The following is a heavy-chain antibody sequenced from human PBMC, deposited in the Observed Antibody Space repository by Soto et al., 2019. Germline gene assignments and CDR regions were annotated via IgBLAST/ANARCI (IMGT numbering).Heavy chain of an antibody. CDR1: GFTFSDYY. J-gene: IGHJ4*02. CDR3: ARDLPRYYDSSGFLFDY. Sequence: GGSLRLSCAASGFTFSDYYMSWIRQAPGKGLEWVSYISSSSSYTNYADSVKGRFTISRDNAKNSLYLQMNSLRAEDTAVHYCARDLPRYYDSSGFLFDYWGQGTLVTVSS. D-gene: IGHD3-22*01. V-gene: IGHV3-11*06. CDR2: ISSSSSYT.